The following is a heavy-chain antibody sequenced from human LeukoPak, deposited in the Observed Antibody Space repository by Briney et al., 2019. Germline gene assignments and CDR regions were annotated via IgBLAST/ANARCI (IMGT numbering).Heavy chain of an antibody. CDR1: GGSINPYY. Sequence: SETLSLTCTVSGGSINPYYWSWLRQPPGKGLEWIGCIYYSGSTNYNPSLKSRVTISVDTSKNQFSLKLSSVTAADTAVYYCARHDPVISKIVGERAFDIWGQGTMVTVSS. D-gene: IGHD3-22*01. V-gene: IGHV4-59*08. CDR2: IYYSGST. J-gene: IGHJ3*02. CDR3: ARHDPVISKIVGERAFDI.